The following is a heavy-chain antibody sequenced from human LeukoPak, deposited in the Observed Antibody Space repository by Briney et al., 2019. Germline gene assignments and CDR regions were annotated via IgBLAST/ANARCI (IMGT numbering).Heavy chain of an antibody. Sequence: SETLSLTCTVSGGSISSSSYYWGWLRQPPGKGLEWIGSIYYSGSTYYNPSLKSRVTISVDTSKNQFSLQLSSVTAADTAVYYCASLSTAGRSFDYWGQGTLVTVSS. V-gene: IGHV4-39*01. CDR3: ASLSTAGRSFDY. CDR2: IYYSGST. CDR1: GGSISSSSYY. D-gene: IGHD4-4*01. J-gene: IGHJ4*02.